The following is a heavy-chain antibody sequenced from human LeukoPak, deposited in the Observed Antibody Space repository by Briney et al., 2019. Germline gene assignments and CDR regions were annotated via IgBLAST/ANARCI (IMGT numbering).Heavy chain of an antibody. Sequence: GASVKVSCKASGYTFTSYGISWVRQAPGQGLEWMGWISAYSGNTNYAQKLQGRVTMTTDTSTSTAYMELRSLRSDDTAVYYCARNDFWSHAMWYNWFDPWGQGTLVTVSS. V-gene: IGHV1-18*01. CDR1: GYTFTSYG. J-gene: IGHJ5*02. CDR2: ISAYSGNT. CDR3: ARNDFWSHAMWYNWFDP. D-gene: IGHD3-3*01.